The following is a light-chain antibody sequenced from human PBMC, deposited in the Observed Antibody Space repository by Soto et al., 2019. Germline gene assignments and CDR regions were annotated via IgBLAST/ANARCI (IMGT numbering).Light chain of an antibody. Sequence: QSALTQPASVSGSPGQSITISCTGTSSDVGGYNYVSWYQQHPGKAPKLMIYEVSNRPSGVSNRFSGSKSGNTASLTISGLQAEDGADYYCSSYTTSSPPYVVFGGGTKLTAL. V-gene: IGLV2-14*01. CDR1: SSDVGGYNY. CDR3: SSYTTSSPPYVV. J-gene: IGLJ2*01. CDR2: EVS.